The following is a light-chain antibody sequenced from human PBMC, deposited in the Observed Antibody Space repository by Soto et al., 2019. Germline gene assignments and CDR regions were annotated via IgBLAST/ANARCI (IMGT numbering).Light chain of an antibody. CDR3: QQYNDYSAWT. Sequence: EIVLTQSPGTLSLSPGERATLSCRASQSVSSSYLAWYQQKPGQAPRLLIYGASSRATGIPDRFSGSGSGTDFTLTISSLRPDDFATYYCQQYNDYSAWTFGQGTKVDNK. J-gene: IGKJ1*01. CDR1: QSVSSSY. CDR2: GAS. V-gene: IGKV3-20*01.